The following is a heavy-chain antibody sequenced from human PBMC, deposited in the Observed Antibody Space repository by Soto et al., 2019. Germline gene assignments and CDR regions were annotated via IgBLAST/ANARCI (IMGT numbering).Heavy chain of an antibody. J-gene: IGHJ4*02. CDR1: GGSFSGYY. CDR2: INHSGST. V-gene: IGHV4-34*01. D-gene: IGHD6-6*01. Sequence: SETLSLTCAVYGGSFSGYYWSWIRQPPGKGLEWIEEINHSGSTNYNPSLKSRVTISVDTSKNQFSLKLSSVTAADTAVYYCARGDDLQLVPFDYWGQGTLVTVSS. CDR3: ARGDDLQLVPFDY.